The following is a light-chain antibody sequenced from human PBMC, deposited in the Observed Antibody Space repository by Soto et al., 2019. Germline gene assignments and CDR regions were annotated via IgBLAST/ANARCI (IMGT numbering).Light chain of an antibody. J-gene: IGKJ2*01. Sequence: DIQMTQSPSTLSASAGDRVTITCRASQSISTWLAWYQQKPGKAPKLLIYKASSLRNGVPSRFSGSGSGTEFTLTIYSLQTDDFASYYCQQYNGYPHTFGQGTKVDIK. CDR1: QSISTW. V-gene: IGKV1-5*03. CDR2: KAS. CDR3: QQYNGYPHT.